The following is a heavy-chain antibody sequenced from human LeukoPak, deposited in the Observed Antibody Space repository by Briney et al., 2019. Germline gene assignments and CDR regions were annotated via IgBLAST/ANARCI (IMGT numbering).Heavy chain of an antibody. CDR1: GRSFSGYY. D-gene: IGHD5-12*01. CDR2: INHSGST. V-gene: IGHV4-34*01. Sequence: KPSETLSLTCAVYGRSFSGYYWSWIRQPPGKGLEWIGEINHSGSTNYNPSLKSRVTISVDTSKNQFSLKLSSVTAADTAVYYCATSTWLRPFDYWGRGTLVTVSS. CDR3: ATSTWLRPFDY. J-gene: IGHJ4*02.